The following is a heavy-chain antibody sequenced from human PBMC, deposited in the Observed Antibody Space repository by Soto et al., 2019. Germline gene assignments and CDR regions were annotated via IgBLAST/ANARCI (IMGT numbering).Heavy chain of an antibody. CDR2: IIPIFGTA. V-gene: IGHV1-69*06. CDR1: GGTFSSYA. CDR3: ARGAYSGSYWPYFDY. D-gene: IGHD1-26*01. J-gene: IGHJ4*02. Sequence: VKVSCKACGGTFSSYAISWVRQAPGQGLEWMGGIIPIFGTANYAQKFQGRVTITADKSTSTAYMELSSLRSEDTAVYYCARGAYSGSYWPYFDYWGQGTLVTVSS.